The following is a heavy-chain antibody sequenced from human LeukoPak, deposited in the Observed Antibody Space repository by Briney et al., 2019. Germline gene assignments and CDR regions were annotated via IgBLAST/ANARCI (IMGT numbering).Heavy chain of an antibody. CDR2: VSTYNDNT. V-gene: IGHV1-18*01. CDR1: GYTFTKYG. D-gene: IGHD3-22*01. CDR3: AREFDYYDDSGYSEDL. Sequence: GASVKVSCKVSGYTFTKYGIIWVRQAPGQGLEWMGWVSTYNDNTNYAQNLQGRVTMTKDTSTGTAYMELRSLRSDDTAVYYCAREFDYYDDSGYSEDLWGQGTLVTVSS. J-gene: IGHJ5*02.